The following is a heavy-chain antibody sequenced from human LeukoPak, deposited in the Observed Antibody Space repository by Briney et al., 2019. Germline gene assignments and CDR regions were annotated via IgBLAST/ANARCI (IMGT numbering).Heavy chain of an antibody. V-gene: IGHV3-23*01. D-gene: IGHD6-6*01. J-gene: IGHJ5*02. Sequence: GGSLRLSCAGSGFSFSSYAMSWVRQAPGKGLEWVAAISSTSGSTHYADSVEGRFTISRDNAKNSLFLQMDSLRVEDTAVYYCAKVIAARPAWGQGILVTVS. CDR2: ISSTSGST. CDR3: AKVIAARPA. CDR1: GFSFSSYA.